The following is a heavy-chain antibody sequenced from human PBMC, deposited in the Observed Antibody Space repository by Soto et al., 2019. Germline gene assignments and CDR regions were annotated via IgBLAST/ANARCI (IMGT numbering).Heavy chain of an antibody. D-gene: IGHD5-18*01. Sequence: ASVKVSCKASGYTFTSYAMHWVRQAPGQRLEWMGWINAGNGNTKYSQKFQGRVTITRDTSASTAYMELTSLRVEDTAVYYCARDPDTTMVNRWFDPWGQGTLVTVSS. CDR1: GYTFTSYA. V-gene: IGHV1-3*01. CDR2: INAGNGNT. CDR3: ARDPDTTMVNRWFDP. J-gene: IGHJ5*02.